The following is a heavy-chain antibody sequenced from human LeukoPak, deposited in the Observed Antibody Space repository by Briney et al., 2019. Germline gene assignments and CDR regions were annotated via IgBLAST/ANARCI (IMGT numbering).Heavy chain of an antibody. J-gene: IGHJ5*02. CDR3: AKDRGTAVAGTNWFDP. V-gene: IGHV3-30*18. D-gene: IGHD6-19*01. CDR1: GFTFSNYG. CDR2: ISYDGTNK. Sequence: GRALRLSCAAPGFTFSNYGMHWVRQAPGKGLEWVALISYDGTNKFYADSVKGRFTISRDNSKNTLSLQMNSLRAEDTAVYYCAKDRGTAVAGTNWFDPWGQGTLVTVSS.